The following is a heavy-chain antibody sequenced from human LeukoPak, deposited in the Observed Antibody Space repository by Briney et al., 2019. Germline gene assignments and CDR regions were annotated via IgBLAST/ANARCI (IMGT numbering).Heavy chain of an antibody. D-gene: IGHD1-1*01. CDR3: ARVGDWKDLVY. J-gene: IGHJ4*02. CDR1: GGSLSPYY. Sequence: AETLSLTCTVSGGSLSPYYWSWIGQTPGKGLEWIGYILYSGTTTNYNPSLKIRVTISVDTSKNQFSLKLSSGTAAHTAVYYCARVGDWKDLVYWGEGTLVSVSS. CDR2: ILYSGTTT. V-gene: IGHV4-59*01.